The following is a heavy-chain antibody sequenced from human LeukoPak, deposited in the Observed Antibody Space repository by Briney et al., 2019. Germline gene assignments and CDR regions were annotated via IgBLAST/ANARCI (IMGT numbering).Heavy chain of an antibody. Sequence: GRSLRLSCAASGFTFSSYAMHWVRQAPGKGLEWVAVISYDGSNKYYADSVKGRFTISRDNSKNTLYLQMNSLRAEDTAVYYCAKVLVLPDDAFDIWGQGTMVTVSS. D-gene: IGHD6-6*01. CDR3: AKVLVLPDDAFDI. CDR1: GFTFSSYA. CDR2: ISYDGSNK. J-gene: IGHJ3*02. V-gene: IGHV3-30*04.